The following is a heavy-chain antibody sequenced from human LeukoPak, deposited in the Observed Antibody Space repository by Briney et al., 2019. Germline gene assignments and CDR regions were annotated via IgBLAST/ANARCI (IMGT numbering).Heavy chain of an antibody. CDR3: AKNSVGYCSSTSCPFYFDY. J-gene: IGHJ4*02. CDR1: GFTFSSYA. Sequence: GGSLRLSCAPSGFTFSSYAMSWVRQAPGKGLEWVSAISGSGGSTYYADSVKGRFTISRDISKNTLYLQMNSLRAEDTAVYYCAKNSVGYCSSTSCPFYFDYWGRGTLVTVST. D-gene: IGHD2-2*01. V-gene: IGHV3-23*01. CDR2: ISGSGGST.